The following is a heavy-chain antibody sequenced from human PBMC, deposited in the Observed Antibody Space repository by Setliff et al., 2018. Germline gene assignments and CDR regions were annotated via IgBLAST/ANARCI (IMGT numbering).Heavy chain of an antibody. CDR1: GYTFTGYC. Sequence: GASVKVSCKASGYTFTGYCLHWVRQAPGQGLEWMGIIDPSADYTNYAQKFQGRVTMTKDTSTTTVYMELSSLRSEDTAVYYCARAPLESGYYYGQGHYFDNWGQGPRSPSPQ. D-gene: IGHD5-18*01. J-gene: IGHJ4*02. CDR3: ARAPLESGYYYGQGHYFDN. CDR2: IDPSADYT. V-gene: IGHV1-46*01.